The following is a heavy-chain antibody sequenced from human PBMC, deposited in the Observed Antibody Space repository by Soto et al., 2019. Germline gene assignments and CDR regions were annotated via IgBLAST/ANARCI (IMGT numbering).Heavy chain of an antibody. V-gene: IGHV1-2*02. CDR1: GYTFSGYF. CDR3: ARGYYSSSWRVFDY. Sequence: QVQLVQSGADVKKPGASVKVSCKTSGYTFSGYFMHWLRQAPGHGLERMGGMNPNSGGTDYAQNFQGRVSMTWDTSISTAYMKLSRLRSDDTGIYYCARGYYSSSWRVFDYWGKGTLVTVSS. D-gene: IGHD6-13*01. CDR2: MNPNSGGT. J-gene: IGHJ4*02.